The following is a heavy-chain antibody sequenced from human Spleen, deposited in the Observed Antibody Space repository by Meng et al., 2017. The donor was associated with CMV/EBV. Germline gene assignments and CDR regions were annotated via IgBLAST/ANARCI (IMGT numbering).Heavy chain of an antibody. V-gene: IGHV3-20*04. CDR1: GFTFHDYG. Sequence: GGSLRLSCAASGFTFHDYGMSWVRQVPGKGLEWVSGINWNGGRTGYADSVKGRFTISRDNAESSVYLQMNSLRAEDTAVYYCAKDPCSSTSLNWFDPWGQGTLVTVSS. D-gene: IGHD2-2*01. CDR3: AKDPCSSTSLNWFDP. CDR2: INWNGGRT. J-gene: IGHJ5*02.